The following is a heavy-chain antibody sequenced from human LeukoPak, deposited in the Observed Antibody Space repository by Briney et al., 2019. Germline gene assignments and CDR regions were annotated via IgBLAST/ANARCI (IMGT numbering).Heavy chain of an antibody. J-gene: IGHJ4*02. V-gene: IGHV3-7*01. CDR3: ARDAGRKDDY. Sequence: GGSLRLSCAASGVTFGNFWITWVRQAPGKGLEWVANIKHDGSEKYYVDSVKGRFTISRDNAKNSLYLQMNSLRAEDTAVYYCARDAGRKDDYWGQGTLVTVSS. CDR2: IKHDGSEK. CDR1: GVTFGNFW.